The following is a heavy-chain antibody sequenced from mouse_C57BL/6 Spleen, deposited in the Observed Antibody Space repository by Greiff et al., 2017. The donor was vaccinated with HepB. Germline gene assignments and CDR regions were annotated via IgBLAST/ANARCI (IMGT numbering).Heavy chain of an antibody. Sequence: VQLQQSGAELVKPGASVKISCKASGYAFSSYWMNWVKQRPGKGLEWIGQIYPGDGDTNYNGKFKGKATLTADKSSSTAYMQLSSLTSEDSAVYVCARRYYGSSYEGYFDVWGKGTTVTVSS. CDR3: ARRYYGSSYEGYFDV. CDR1: GYAFSSYW. D-gene: IGHD1-1*01. J-gene: IGHJ1*03. CDR2: IYPGDGDT. V-gene: IGHV1-80*01.